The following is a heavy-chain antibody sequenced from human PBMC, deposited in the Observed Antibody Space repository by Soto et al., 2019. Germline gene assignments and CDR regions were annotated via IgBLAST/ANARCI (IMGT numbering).Heavy chain of an antibody. D-gene: IGHD2-15*01. CDR2: IYYGGTT. CDR3: ARGWYYFDF. Sequence: SETLSLTCDVSVEPMTGGYYWGWIRQSPGKGLEWIGSIYYGGTTYYNPSLRSRLAISIDTSKNQFSLRLSSVTAADTALYYCARGWYYFDFWGQGTLVTSPQ. J-gene: IGHJ4*02. V-gene: IGHV4-38-2*01. CDR1: VEPMTGGYY.